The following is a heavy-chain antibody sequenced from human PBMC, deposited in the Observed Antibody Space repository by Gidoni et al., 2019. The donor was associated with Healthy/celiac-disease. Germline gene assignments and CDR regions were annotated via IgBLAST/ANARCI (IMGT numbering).Heavy chain of an antibody. J-gene: IGHJ3*02. CDR3: ARQWSGYDLPRGGGNDAFDI. CDR1: GFTFSTYT. V-gene: IGHV3-21*01. Sequence: EVQLVESGGGLVKPGGSLRLSCAASGFTFSTYTLHWVRQAPGKGLEWVSSISSSSSYIYYADSVKGRFTISRDNAKNSLYLQMNSLRAEDTAVYYCARQWSGYDLPRGGGNDAFDIWGQGTMVTVSS. CDR2: ISSSSSYI. D-gene: IGHD5-12*01.